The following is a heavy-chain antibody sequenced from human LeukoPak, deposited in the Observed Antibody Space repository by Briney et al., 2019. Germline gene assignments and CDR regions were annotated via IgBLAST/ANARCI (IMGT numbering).Heavy chain of an antibody. Sequence: SETLSLTCAVYGGSFSGYYWSWIRQPPGKGLEWIGEINHSGSTNYNPSLKSRVTISVDTSKNQFSLKLSSVTAADTAVYYCARGHHYDILTGYYLGGYYYGMDVWGQGTTVTVSS. CDR1: GGSFSGYY. CDR3: ARGHHYDILTGYYLGGYYYGMDV. CDR2: INHSGST. V-gene: IGHV4-34*01. D-gene: IGHD3-9*01. J-gene: IGHJ6*02.